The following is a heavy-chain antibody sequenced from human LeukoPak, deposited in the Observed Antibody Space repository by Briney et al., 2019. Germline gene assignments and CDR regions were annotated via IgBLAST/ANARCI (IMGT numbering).Heavy chain of an antibody. CDR1: GASISSGYY. CDR2: IHGTGNT. J-gene: IGHJ4*02. V-gene: IGHV4-38-2*01. Sequence: SATLSLTCAVSGASISSGYYWAWVRQPPGKGLEWIASIHGTGNTYYNPPLKSRVTMSLDTSKNHFSLTLKSVTAADTAVYFCASGSVHLFDDWGQGTLVTVSS. D-gene: IGHD2-8*02. CDR3: ASGSVHLFDD.